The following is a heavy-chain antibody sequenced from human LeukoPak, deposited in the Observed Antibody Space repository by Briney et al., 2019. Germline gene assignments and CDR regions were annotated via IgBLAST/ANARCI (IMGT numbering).Heavy chain of an antibody. CDR2: ISGSGGST. CDR3: AKAQLGYCSSTSCYVFDY. D-gene: IGHD2-2*01. Sequence: GGSLRLSCAASGFTFSSYAMSWVRQAPGKGLEWVSAISGSGGSTYYADSVKGRFTISRDNSKNTLYLQMNSLRAEDTAVYYCAKAQLGYCSSTSCYVFDYWGQGTLVTVSS. V-gene: IGHV3-23*01. CDR1: GFTFSSYA. J-gene: IGHJ4*02.